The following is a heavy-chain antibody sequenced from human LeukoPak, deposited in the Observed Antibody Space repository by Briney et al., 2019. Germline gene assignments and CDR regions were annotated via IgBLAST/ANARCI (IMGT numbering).Heavy chain of an antibody. J-gene: IGHJ4*02. CDR2: ISGSGGST. D-gene: IGHD5-18*01. CDR1: GFTFSSYG. Sequence: GGSLRLSCAASGFTFSSYGMSWVRQAPGKGLEWVSAISGSGGSTYYADSVKGRFTISRDNSKNTLYLQMNSLRAEDAAVYYCAKFLQGYSYEGVFDYWGQGTLVTVSS. CDR3: AKFLQGYSYEGVFDY. V-gene: IGHV3-23*01.